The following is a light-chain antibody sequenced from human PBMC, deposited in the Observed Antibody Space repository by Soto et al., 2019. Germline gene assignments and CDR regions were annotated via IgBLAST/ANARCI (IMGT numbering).Light chain of an antibody. CDR3: QQLNSYPLT. V-gene: IGKV1-9*01. Sequence: DIQMPQSPSSLSASVGDRVTITCRASQSISSWLAWYQQKSGKAPKLLIYAASTLQSGVPSRFSGSGSGTEFTLTISSLQPEDFATYSCQQLNSYPLTFGGGSMVDIK. J-gene: IGKJ4*01. CDR2: AAS. CDR1: QSISSW.